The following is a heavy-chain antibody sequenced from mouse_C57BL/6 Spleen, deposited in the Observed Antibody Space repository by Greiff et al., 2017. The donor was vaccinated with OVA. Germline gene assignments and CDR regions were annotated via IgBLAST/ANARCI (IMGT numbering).Heavy chain of an antibody. Sequence: QVQLKQPGAELVKPGASVKMSCKASGYTFTSYWITWVKQRPGQGLEWIGDIYPGSGSTNYNEKFKSKATLTVDTSSSTAYMQLSSLTSEDSAVYYCARRGIYDYDYAMDYWGQGTSVTVSS. D-gene: IGHD2-4*01. V-gene: IGHV1-55*01. J-gene: IGHJ4*01. CDR1: GYTFTSYW. CDR3: ARRGIYDYDYAMDY. CDR2: IYPGSGST.